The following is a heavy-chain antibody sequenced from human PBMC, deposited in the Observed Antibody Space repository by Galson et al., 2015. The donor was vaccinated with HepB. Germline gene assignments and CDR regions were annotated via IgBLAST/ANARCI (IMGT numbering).Heavy chain of an antibody. CDR3: ARGKTSGLAAAGTFWFDP. V-gene: IGHV3-53*04. CDR1: GSTVSSNY. D-gene: IGHD6-13*01. Sequence: SLRLSCAASGSTVSSNYMSWVRQAPGKGLEWVSVIYSGGSTYYADSVKGRFTISRHNSKNTLYLQMNSLRAEDTAVYYCARGKTSGLAAAGTFWFDPWGQGTLVTVSS. J-gene: IGHJ5*02. CDR2: IYSGGST.